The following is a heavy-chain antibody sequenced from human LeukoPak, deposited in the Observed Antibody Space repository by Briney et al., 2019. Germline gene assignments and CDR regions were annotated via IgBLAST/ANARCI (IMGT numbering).Heavy chain of an antibody. CDR2: IIPIFGTA. V-gene: IGHV1-69*05. J-gene: IGHJ4*02. CDR1: GGTFSSYA. D-gene: IGHD1-14*01. CDR3: ARFLLRLNQYYFDY. Sequence: SVKVSCKASGGTFSSYAISWVRQAPGQGLEWMGGIIPIFGTANYAQKFQGRVTITTDESTSTAYMELRGLRSDDTAVYYCARFLLRLNQYYFDYWGQGTLVTVSS.